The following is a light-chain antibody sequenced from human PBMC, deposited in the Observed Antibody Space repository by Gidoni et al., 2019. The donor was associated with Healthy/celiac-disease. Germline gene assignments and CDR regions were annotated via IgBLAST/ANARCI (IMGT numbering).Light chain of an antibody. CDR3: QSYDSSLSGSKV. J-gene: IGLJ2*01. CDR1: SSNIGAGYD. Sequence: QSVLPQPPSVSGAPGPRVTISCTGSSSNIGAGYDVHWYQQLPGTAPKLLIYGNSKRPSGGPDRCSGSKSGTSASLAITGLQAEDEADYYCQSYDSSLSGSKVFGGGTKLTVL. V-gene: IGLV1-40*01. CDR2: GNS.